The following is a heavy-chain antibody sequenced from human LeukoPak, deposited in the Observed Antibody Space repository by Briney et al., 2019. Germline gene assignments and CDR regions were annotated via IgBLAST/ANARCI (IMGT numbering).Heavy chain of an antibody. CDR3: ARGGIKGSGSYYMWNDAFDI. Sequence: SETLSLICTVSGGSISSGSYYWSWIRQPAGKGLEWIGRIYTSGSTNYNPSLKSRVTISVDTSKNQFSLKLSSVTAADTAVYYCARGGIKGSGSYYMWNDAFDIWGQGTMVTVSS. V-gene: IGHV4-61*02. J-gene: IGHJ3*02. CDR2: IYTSGST. CDR1: GGSISSGSYY. D-gene: IGHD3-10*01.